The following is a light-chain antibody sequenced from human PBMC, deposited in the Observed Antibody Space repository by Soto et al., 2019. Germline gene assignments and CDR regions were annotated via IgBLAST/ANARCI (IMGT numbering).Light chain of an antibody. J-gene: IGKJ1*01. V-gene: IGKV1-5*03. CDR1: QSISNW. CDR2: KAS. CDR3: QQYDSYWT. Sequence: GARVTIPCRASQSISNWLAWFQQKPGKAPKLLIYKASSLESGVPSRFSGSGSGTEFTLTISSLQPDDFATYYCQQYDSYWTFGQGTKVEIK.